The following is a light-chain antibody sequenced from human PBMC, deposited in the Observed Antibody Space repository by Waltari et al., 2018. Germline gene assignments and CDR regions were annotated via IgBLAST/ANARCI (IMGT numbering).Light chain of an antibody. J-gene: IGLJ2*01. CDR3: SSYRSSTTPIPV. CDR1: SSDVGRYDL. V-gene: IGLV2-14*02. Sequence: QSALTQPASVSGSPGQSITISCTGTSSDVGRYDLVSWYKQHPGKAPKLMIYDVTKRPSGVSSRFSASKSGNTASLTISGLQSEDEADYFCSSYRSSTTPIPVFGGGTKLTVL. CDR2: DVT.